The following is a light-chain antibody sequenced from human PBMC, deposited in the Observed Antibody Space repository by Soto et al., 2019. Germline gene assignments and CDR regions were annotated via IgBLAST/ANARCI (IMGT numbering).Light chain of an antibody. CDR3: QQLYIYPPT. V-gene: IGKV1-9*01. Sequence: DIQLTQSPSFLSASVGDIVTITCRASQGISTYLAWYQQKPGKGPKLLIYATSTLQSGVPSRFSGSGSGTEFTLTISSLQPEDFATYYCQQLYIYPPTFGQGTRLDLK. CDR1: QGISTY. J-gene: IGKJ5*01. CDR2: ATS.